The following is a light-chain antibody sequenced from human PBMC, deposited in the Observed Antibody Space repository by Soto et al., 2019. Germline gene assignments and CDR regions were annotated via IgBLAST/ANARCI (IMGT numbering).Light chain of an antibody. CDR3: QHRSSWPLT. CDR1: QSVSSY. Sequence: EIVLTQSPATLSLSPGERATLSCRASQSVSSYLAWYQQKPGQAPRLLIYDASNRATGIPARFSGSGSGTDFTLTISSLEPEYFAVYYCQHRSSWPLTFGGGTKVEIK. J-gene: IGKJ4*01. CDR2: DAS. V-gene: IGKV3-11*01.